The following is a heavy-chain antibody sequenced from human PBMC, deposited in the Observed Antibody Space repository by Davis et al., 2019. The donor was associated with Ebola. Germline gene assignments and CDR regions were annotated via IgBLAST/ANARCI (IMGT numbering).Heavy chain of an antibody. CDR3: ARGDIVATMGEYYYQGMDV. CDR1: GGSFSGYY. D-gene: IGHD5-12*01. V-gene: IGHV4-34*01. CDR2: INHSGST. Sequence: MPGGSLRLSCAVYGGSFSGYYWSWIRQPPGKGLEWIGEINHSGSTNYNPSLKSRVTISVDTSKNQFSLKLSSVTAADTAVYYCARGDIVATMGEYYYQGMDVWGQGTTVSVSS. J-gene: IGHJ6*02.